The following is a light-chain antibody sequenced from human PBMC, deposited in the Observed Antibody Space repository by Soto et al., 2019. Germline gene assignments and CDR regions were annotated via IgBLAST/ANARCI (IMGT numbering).Light chain of an antibody. CDR1: QSIKNW. J-gene: IGKJ1*01. Sequence: DIQMTQSPSTLSASAGDRVIITCRASQSIKNWLAWYQQKPGKAPKLLIYDASSLESGVPSRFSGSGSGTEFTLTISSLQPDDLATYYCQQYNSYWTLGQGTKVDIK. CDR3: QQYNSYWT. CDR2: DAS. V-gene: IGKV1-5*01.